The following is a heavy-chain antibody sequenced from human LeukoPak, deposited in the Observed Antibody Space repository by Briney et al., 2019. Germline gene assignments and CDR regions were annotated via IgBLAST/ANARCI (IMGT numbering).Heavy chain of an antibody. Sequence: SETLSLTCTVSGGSISSYYWFWIRQPPGKGLEWIGYIDYRGSTNYNPSLKSRVTISVDTSKSQFSLRLTSMTATDTAVYYCARDQGALYSRSWFDYWGQGTLVTVSS. CDR3: ARDQGALYSRSWFDY. J-gene: IGHJ4*02. CDR2: IDYRGST. D-gene: IGHD6-13*01. CDR1: GGSISSYY. V-gene: IGHV4-59*01.